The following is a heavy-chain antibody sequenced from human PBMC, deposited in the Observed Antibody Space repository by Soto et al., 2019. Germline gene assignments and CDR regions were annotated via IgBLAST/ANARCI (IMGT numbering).Heavy chain of an antibody. CDR3: ARGGATYYADTNGDSLFAF. CDR1: GYTFTSYD. Sequence: GSSVKVSCKASGYTFTSYDINWVRQATGQGLEWMGWMNPNSGNTGYAQEFQGRVTMTRNTSISTAYMELSSLRSEDTAVYYCARGGATYYADTNGDSLFAFWGQGTLVTVSS. D-gene: IGHD2-8*01. J-gene: IGHJ4*02. V-gene: IGHV1-8*01. CDR2: MNPNSGNT.